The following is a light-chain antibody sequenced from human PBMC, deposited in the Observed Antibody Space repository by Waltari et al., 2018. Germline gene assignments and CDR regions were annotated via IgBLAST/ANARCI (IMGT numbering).Light chain of an antibody. Sequence: EIVLTQSPGTLSLSPGERATLSCRDSQTVNNNYLPWYQAKPGQAPRLLIYRISLRATGVPDRVSGGGSGTDFTLTISRLEPEDFAVYYCQHYGGSPKYTFGQGTKLEIK. CDR3: QHYGGSPKYT. J-gene: IGKJ2*01. V-gene: IGKV3-20*01. CDR1: QTVNNNY. CDR2: RIS.